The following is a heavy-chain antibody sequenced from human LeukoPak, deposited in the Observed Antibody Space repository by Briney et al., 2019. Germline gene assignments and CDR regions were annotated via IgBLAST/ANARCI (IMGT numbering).Heavy chain of an antibody. D-gene: IGHD4-17*01. CDR1: GGTFSSYA. J-gene: IGHJ6*03. CDR3: ARGRGRAVTTDYYYMDV. CDR2: IIPIFGTA. Sequence: GASVKVSCKASGGTFSSYAISWVRQAPGQGPEWMGGIIPIFGTANYAQKFQGRVTITADESTSTAYMELSSLRSEDTAVYYCARGRGRAVTTDYYYMDVWGKGTTVTISS. V-gene: IGHV1-69*13.